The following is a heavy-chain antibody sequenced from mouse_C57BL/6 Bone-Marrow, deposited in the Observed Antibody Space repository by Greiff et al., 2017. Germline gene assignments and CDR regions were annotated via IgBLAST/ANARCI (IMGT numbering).Heavy chain of an antibody. CDR3: ARRRRWNDV. Sequence: QVQLQQPGAELVMPGASVKLSCKASGYTFTSYWMHWVKQRPGQGLEWIGEIDPSDSYTNYNQKFKGKSTLTVDKSSSTAYMQLSSLTSEDSAVYYCARRRRWNDVWGTGTSVTVSS. CDR2: IDPSDSYT. V-gene: IGHV1-69*01. J-gene: IGHJ1*03. CDR1: GYTFTSYW. D-gene: IGHD2-3*01.